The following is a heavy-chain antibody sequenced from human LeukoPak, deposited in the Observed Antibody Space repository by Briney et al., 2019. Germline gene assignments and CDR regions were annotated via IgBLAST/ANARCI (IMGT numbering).Heavy chain of an antibody. V-gene: IGHV4-34*01. Sequence: PSETLSLTCAVYGGSFSGYYWSWIRQPPGKGLEWIGEINHSGSTNYNPSLKSRVTISVDTSKNQFFLKLSSVTAADTAVYYCARQPKYFYGGNSLGVFFDLWGRGTLVTVSS. D-gene: IGHD4-23*01. CDR3: ARQPKYFYGGNSLGVFFDL. CDR1: GGSFSGYY. CDR2: INHSGST. J-gene: IGHJ2*01.